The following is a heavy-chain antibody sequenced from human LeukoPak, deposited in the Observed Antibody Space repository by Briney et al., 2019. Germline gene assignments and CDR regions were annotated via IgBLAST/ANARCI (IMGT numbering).Heavy chain of an antibody. CDR1: GFTFSSYG. CDR3: PKDLKWELLDY. V-gene: IGHV3-30*18. J-gene: IGHJ4*02. Sequence: PGGSLRLSCAASGFTFSSYGMHWVRQAPGKGLEWVAVISYDGSNKYYADSVKGRFTISRDNSKNTLYLQMNSLRAEDTAVYYCPKDLKWELLDYWGQGTLVTVSS. D-gene: IGHD1-26*01. CDR2: ISYDGSNK.